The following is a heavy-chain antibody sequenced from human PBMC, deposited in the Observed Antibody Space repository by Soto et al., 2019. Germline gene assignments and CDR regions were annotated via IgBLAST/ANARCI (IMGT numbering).Heavy chain of an antibody. J-gene: IGHJ5*02. CDR2: LYYTGST. CDR1: GGSFSGYY. D-gene: IGHD3-10*01. Sequence: PSETLSLTCAVYGGSFSGYYWSWVRQPPGKGLEWIGSLYYTGSTYYNPSLKSRVNISVDTSKNQFSLKLSFVTAADTAVYYCARETMVRGVINWFDPWGQGTLVTVSS. V-gene: IGHV4-34*01. CDR3: ARETMVRGVINWFDP.